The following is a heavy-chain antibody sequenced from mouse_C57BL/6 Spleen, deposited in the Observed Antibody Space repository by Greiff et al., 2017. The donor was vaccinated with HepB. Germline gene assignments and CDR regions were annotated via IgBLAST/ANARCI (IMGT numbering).Heavy chain of an antibody. CDR3: VRHPLYYDYDGWFAY. CDR1: GFSFNTYA. CDR2: IRSKSNNYAT. V-gene: IGHV10-1*01. D-gene: IGHD2-4*01. Sequence: DVKLVESGGGLVQPKGSLKLSCAASGFSFNTYAMNWVRQAPGKGLEWVARIRSKSNNYATYYADSVKDRFTISRDDSESMLYLQMNNLKTEDTAMYYCVRHPLYYDYDGWFAYWGQGTLVTVSA. J-gene: IGHJ3*01.